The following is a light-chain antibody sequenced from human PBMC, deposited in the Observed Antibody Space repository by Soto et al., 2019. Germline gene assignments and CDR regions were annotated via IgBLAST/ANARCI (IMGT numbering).Light chain of an antibody. J-gene: IGKJ1*01. CDR1: QSVSGW. Sequence: DIQMTQAPSTRSASAGDTGTVTFRASQSVSGWLAWYQQKPGEAPKLLIYDASALPRGVPSRFSGSGSGTKFTLTIASLQPDDFATYYCQQYETFSGTFGQGTKVDIK. CDR3: QQYETFSGT. CDR2: DAS. V-gene: IGKV1-5*01.